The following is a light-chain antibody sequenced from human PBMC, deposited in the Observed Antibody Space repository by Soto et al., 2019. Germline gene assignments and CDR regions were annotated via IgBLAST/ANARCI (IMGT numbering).Light chain of an antibody. Sequence: QSLLTQPPSVSGAPGQRVTISCTGSSSNIGAGYDVHWYQQLPGTAPKLLIYANNNRPSGVPDRFSGSKSGTSASLAITGLQAEDEADYYCQSYDSSLSAYVFGTGTKVTVL. CDR2: ANN. CDR1: SSNIGAGYD. J-gene: IGLJ1*01. CDR3: QSYDSSLSAYV. V-gene: IGLV1-40*01.